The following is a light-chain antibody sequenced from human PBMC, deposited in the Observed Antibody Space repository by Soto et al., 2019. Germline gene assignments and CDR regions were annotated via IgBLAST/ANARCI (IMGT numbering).Light chain of an antibody. CDR2: GAS. CDR1: QSVADN. J-gene: IGKJ5*01. Sequence: EVVMTQSPATLSVSPGERVTLSCRSSQSVADNLAWFQQKPGQVPRLLIYGASTRATGIPARFSGSGSETDFTLTISSLRSEDSAVYHCQQYNNWPITFGQGIRLES. CDR3: QQYNNWPIT. V-gene: IGKV3-15*01.